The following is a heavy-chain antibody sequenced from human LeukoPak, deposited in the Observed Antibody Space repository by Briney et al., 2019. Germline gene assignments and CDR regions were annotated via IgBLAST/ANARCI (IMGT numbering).Heavy chain of an antibody. D-gene: IGHD3-10*01. CDR2: IKEDGSEK. J-gene: IGHJ4*02. Sequence: HPGGSLRLSCAASGFTFSTYGMHWVRQAPGKGLEWVANIKEDGSEKYYVDSVKGRFTISRDNSKNSLYLEMNSLRAEDTAVYYCARDASLLWFGEPMGPFDYWGQGTLVTVSS. V-gene: IGHV3-7*01. CDR3: ARDASLLWFGEPMGPFDY. CDR1: GFTFSTYG.